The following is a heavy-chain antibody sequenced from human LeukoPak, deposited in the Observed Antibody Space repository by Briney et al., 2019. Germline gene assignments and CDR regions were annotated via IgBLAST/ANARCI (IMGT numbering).Heavy chain of an antibody. CDR2: INADNGNT. CDR1: GYTFTSYT. CDR3: ARSPLAHYYDSSAANFDY. V-gene: IGHV1-3*01. D-gene: IGHD3-22*01. J-gene: IGHJ4*02. Sequence: GASVKVSCKASGYTFTSYTMHWVRQAPGQRLEWMGWINADNGNTKYSQEFQGRVTITRDTSASTVYMELSSLRSEDTAVYYCARSPLAHYYDSSAANFDYWGQGTLVTVSS.